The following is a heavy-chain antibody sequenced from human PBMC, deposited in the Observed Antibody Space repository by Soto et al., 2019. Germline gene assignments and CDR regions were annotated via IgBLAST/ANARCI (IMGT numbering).Heavy chain of an antibody. CDR3: ARDGGYCSGDSCYSGLGWFDP. Sequence: QVQLVQSGAEVKKPGSSVKVSCKASGGTFSSYAISWVRQAPGHGLEWMGGIIPIFGTANYAQKFQGRVTITADDSTSTAYMELSSLRSEDTAVYYCARDGGYCSGDSCYSGLGWFDPWGQGTLVTVSS. CDR2: IIPIFGTA. D-gene: IGHD2-15*01. V-gene: IGHV1-69*12. CDR1: GGTFSSYA. J-gene: IGHJ5*02.